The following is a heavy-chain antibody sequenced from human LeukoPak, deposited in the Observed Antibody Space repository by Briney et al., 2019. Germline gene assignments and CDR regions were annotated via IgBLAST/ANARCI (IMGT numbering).Heavy chain of an antibody. CDR1: GFTFSNYG. CDR2: MWFDGSHK. CDR3: ARDITGDPPPYYLDY. J-gene: IGHJ4*02. D-gene: IGHD7-27*01. Sequence: GGSLRLSCAASGFTFSNYGLHWVRQAPGKGLEWLAVMWFDGSHKYYADSVKGRFTISRDNSKSMLYLQMNSLRAEDTAVYYCARDITGDPPPYYLDYWARDPWSPSPQ. V-gene: IGHV3-33*01.